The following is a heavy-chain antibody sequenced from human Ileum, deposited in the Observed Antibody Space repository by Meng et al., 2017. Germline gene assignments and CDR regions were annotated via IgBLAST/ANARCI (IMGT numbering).Heavy chain of an antibody. CDR3: AKDGIRAVDDFHVTPFYFDF. CDR1: GFSVRHSW. D-gene: IGHD3-3*01. V-gene: IGHV3-7*03. J-gene: IGHJ4*02. CDR2: INLDGSGQ. Sequence: GESLKISCAVSGFSVRHSWMNWIRQVPGKGLEWVANINLDGSGQFYVDSVKDRFTISKDYAKNSLSLQMDGLRGEDTAVYYCAKDGIRAVDDFHVTPFYFDFWGQGTVVTVSS.